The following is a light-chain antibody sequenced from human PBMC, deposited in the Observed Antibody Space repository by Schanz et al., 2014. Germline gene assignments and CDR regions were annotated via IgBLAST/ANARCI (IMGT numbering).Light chain of an antibody. V-gene: IGLV2-23*01. CDR1: SSDVGGYNY. J-gene: IGLJ3*02. CDR3: CSYAGSSTLWV. CDR2: EGS. Sequence: QSALTQPPSASGSPGQSVTISCTGTSSDVGGYNYVSWYQQHPGKVPKLLIFEGSQRPSGVSNRFSGSKSGNTASLTISGLQDEDEADYYCCSYAGSSTLWVFGGGTKLTVL.